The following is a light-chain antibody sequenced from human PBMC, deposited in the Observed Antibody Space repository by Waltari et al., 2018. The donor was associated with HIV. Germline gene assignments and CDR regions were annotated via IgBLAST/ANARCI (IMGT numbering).Light chain of an antibody. CDR3: QSYDLSERGV. Sequence: NFVLTQPHSVSESPGKTVTISCTRSNGSIASHFVQWFQQRPGTSPISLIYDSYHRPSGVPDRFSGSIDSSSNSASLTISGLKTEDEADYYCQSYDLSERGVFGGGTKLTVL. CDR2: DSY. J-gene: IGLJ3*02. V-gene: IGLV6-57*01. CDR1: NGSIASHF.